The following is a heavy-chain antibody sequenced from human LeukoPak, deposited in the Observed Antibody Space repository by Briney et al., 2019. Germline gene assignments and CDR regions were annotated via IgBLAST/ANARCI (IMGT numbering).Heavy chain of an antibody. J-gene: IGHJ4*02. CDR1: GYTFTGYY. Sequence: GASVKLSCKASGYTFTGYYMHWVRQAPGQGLEWMGWINPNSGGTNYAQNFQGRVTMTRDTAISTAYMELSRLRSDDTAVYYCARGSEAGFDYWGQGTLVTVSS. CDR3: ARGSEAGFDY. D-gene: IGHD6-25*01. V-gene: IGHV1-2*02. CDR2: INPNSGGT.